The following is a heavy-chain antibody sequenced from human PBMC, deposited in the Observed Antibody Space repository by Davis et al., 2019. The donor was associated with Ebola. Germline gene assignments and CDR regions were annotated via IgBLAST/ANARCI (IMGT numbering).Heavy chain of an antibody. CDR3: ARASPPEYKVWSRKPNDNYFAMDV. J-gene: IGHJ6*02. CDR2: INPNSGGT. V-gene: IGHV1-2*02. D-gene: IGHD1-1*01. Sequence: AASVKVSCPASGYTFTGYYMHWVRQAPGQGLAWMGWINPNSGGTNYAQKFQGRVTMTRDTSISTAYMELSRLRSDDTAVYFCARASPPEYKVWSRKPNDNYFAMDVWGQGTTVTVSS. CDR1: GYTFTGYY.